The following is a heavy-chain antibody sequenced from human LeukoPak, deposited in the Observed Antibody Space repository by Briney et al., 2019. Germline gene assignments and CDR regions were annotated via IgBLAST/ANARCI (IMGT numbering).Heavy chain of an antibody. D-gene: IGHD4-23*01. V-gene: IGHV3-23*01. CDR2: IGRSGGDI. Sequence: GGSLRLSCAASGFTFSSYAMSWVRQAPGKGLEWVSVIGRSGGDIQYVDSVKGRFTISRDNSKNTLYLQMNSLRAEDTAVYYCAKYAPPTTVVTRYFDYWGQGTLVTVSS. J-gene: IGHJ4*02. CDR1: GFTFSSYA. CDR3: AKYAPPTTVVTRYFDY.